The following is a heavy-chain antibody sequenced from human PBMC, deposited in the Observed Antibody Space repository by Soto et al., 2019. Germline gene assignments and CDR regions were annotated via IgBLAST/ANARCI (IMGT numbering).Heavy chain of an antibody. CDR2: ISSNGGST. Sequence: GGSLRLSCSASGFTFSSYAMHWVRQAPGKGLEYVSAISSNGGSTYYADSVKGRFTISRDNSKNTPYLQMSSLRAEDTAVYYCVKGGGRWLQFWFDYWGQGTLVTVSS. J-gene: IGHJ4*02. D-gene: IGHD5-12*01. CDR3: VKGGGRWLQFWFDY. V-gene: IGHV3-64D*06. CDR1: GFTFSSYA.